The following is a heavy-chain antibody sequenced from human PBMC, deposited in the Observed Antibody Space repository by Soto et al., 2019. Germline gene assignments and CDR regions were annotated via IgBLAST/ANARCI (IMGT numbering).Heavy chain of an antibody. D-gene: IGHD2-15*01. CDR2: ISSSSSSI. Sequence: GGSLRLSCEASGFSFSDSGMNWVRRAPGKGLEWISYISSSSSSIYYAASVEGRFTVSRDNVKNTVHLQMNSLRAEDTGVYFCAKSAYCSSGKCSAFDYWGQGALVNVSS. V-gene: IGHV3-48*01. CDR3: AKSAYCSSGKCSAFDY. J-gene: IGHJ4*02. CDR1: GFSFSDSG.